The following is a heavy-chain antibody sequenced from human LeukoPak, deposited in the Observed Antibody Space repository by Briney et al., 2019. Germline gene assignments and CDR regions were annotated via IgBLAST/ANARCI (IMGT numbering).Heavy chain of an antibody. V-gene: IGHV4-4*07. CDR1: GGSMSTYY. Sequence: PSETLSLTCSVSGGSMSTYYWSWIRQSAGKGLEWIGHIYSSGSTNYNPSLKSRVTISVDTSKNQFSLKLSSVTAADTAVYYCARLGVELRLFDYWGQGTLVTVSS. CDR3: ARLGVELRLFDY. CDR2: IYSSGST. D-gene: IGHD1-7*01. J-gene: IGHJ4*02.